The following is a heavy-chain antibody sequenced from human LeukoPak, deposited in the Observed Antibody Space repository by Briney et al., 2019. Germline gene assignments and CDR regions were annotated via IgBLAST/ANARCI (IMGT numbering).Heavy chain of an antibody. D-gene: IGHD3-10*01. CDR2: IYTSGST. Sequence: SETLSLTCSVSGGSISSYYWTWIRQSAGKGLEWIGRIYTSGSTNYNPSLKSRITISVDKSKNQFSLRLSSVTAADTAVYYCARGGTYGLAGTLDYWGQGTLVTVSS. CDR3: ARGGTYGLAGTLDY. V-gene: IGHV4-4*07. J-gene: IGHJ4*02. CDR1: GGSISSYY.